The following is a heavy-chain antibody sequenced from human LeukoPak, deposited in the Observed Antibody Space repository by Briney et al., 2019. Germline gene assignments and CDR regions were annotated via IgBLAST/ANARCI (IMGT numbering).Heavy chain of an antibody. CDR1: GFTFNSYG. J-gene: IGHJ4*02. D-gene: IGHD6-19*01. CDR2: IWYDGNNK. Sequence: PGGSLRLSCAAYGFTFNSYGMHWVRQAPGKELEWVAVIWYDGNNKYYADSVKGRFTISRDNSKNTLYLQMNSLRAEATAVYYCARDLWGQGSGWELYLNYWGQGTLVSVSS. CDR3: ARDLWGQGSGWELYLNY. V-gene: IGHV3-33*01.